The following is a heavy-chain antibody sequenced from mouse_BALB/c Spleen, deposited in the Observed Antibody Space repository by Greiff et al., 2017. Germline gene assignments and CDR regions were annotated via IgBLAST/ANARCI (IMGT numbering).Heavy chain of an antibody. Sequence: EVKLQESGGGLVQPGGSRKLSCAASGFTFSSFGMHWVRQAPEKGLEWVAYISSGSSTIYYADTVKGRFTISRDNPKNTLFLQMTSLRSEDTAMYYCARGATVVATDWYFDVWGAGTTVTVSS. CDR1: GFTFSSFG. D-gene: IGHD1-1*01. CDR3: ARGATVVATDWYFDV. J-gene: IGHJ1*01. CDR2: ISSGSSTI. V-gene: IGHV5-17*02.